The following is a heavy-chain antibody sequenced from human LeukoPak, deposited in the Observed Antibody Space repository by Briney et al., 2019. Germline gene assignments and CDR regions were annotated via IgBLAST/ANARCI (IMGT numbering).Heavy chain of an antibody. V-gene: IGHV3-74*01. CDR1: GFTFSSYW. D-gene: IGHD5-18*01. Sequence: GGSLRLSCAASGFTFSSYWMHWVRQAPGKGLVWVSRINSDGSSTSYADSVKGRFTISRDNAKNTLYLQMNSLRAKDTAVYYCAKAARVDTATGGRLEWFDPWGQGTLVTVSS. CDR2: INSDGSST. J-gene: IGHJ5*02. CDR3: AKAARVDTATGGRLEWFDP.